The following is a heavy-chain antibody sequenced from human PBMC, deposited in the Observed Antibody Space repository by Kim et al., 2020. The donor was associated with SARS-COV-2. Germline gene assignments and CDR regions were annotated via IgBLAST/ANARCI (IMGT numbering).Heavy chain of an antibody. D-gene: IGHD6-13*01. CDR2: ISAYNGNT. J-gene: IGHJ4*02. V-gene: IGHV1-18*04. Sequence: ASVKVSCKASGYTFTSYGISWVRQAPGQGLEWMGWISAYNGNTNYAQKLQGRVTMTTDTSTSTAYMELRSLRSDDTAVYYCARDMASSSWYTTFDYWGQGTLVTVSS. CDR1: GYTFTSYG. CDR3: ARDMASSSWYTTFDY.